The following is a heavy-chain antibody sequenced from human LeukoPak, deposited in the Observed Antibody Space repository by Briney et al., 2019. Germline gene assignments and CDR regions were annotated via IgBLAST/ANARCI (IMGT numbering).Heavy chain of an antibody. CDR1: GFTFDNYA. Sequence: GGSLRLSCAASGFTFDNYAMSWVRQAPGKGLEWVSTIRSNGDTTYYADSVKGRFTISRDNSKNTLYLQMNGLRADDTAVYYCAKDHTPLTVVVSHFNYWGQGTLVSVSS. D-gene: IGHD2-15*01. V-gene: IGHV3-23*01. J-gene: IGHJ4*02. CDR3: AKDHTPLTVVVSHFNY. CDR2: IRSNGDTT.